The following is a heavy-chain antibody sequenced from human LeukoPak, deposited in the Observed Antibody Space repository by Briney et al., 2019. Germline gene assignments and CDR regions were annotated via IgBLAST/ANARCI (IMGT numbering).Heavy chain of an antibody. CDR1: GDSVSSNSAA. CDR2: TYYKSKWYN. Sequence: SQTLSLTCAISGDSVSSNSAAWNWVRQSPSRGLEWLGWTYYKSKWYNDYAVAVKSRITINPDTSKNQFSLQLNSVTPEDTAMYYCARANGRASRPFDIWGQGTMVTASS. J-gene: IGHJ3*02. V-gene: IGHV6-1*01. D-gene: IGHD2-8*01. CDR3: ARANGRASRPFDI.